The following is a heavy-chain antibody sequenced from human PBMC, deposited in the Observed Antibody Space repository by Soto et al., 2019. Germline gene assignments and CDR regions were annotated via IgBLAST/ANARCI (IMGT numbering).Heavy chain of an antibody. J-gene: IGHJ5*02. CDR3: ASGDYGDYGGWFDP. V-gene: IGHV3-21*01. CDR2: ISSSSSYI. D-gene: IGHD4-17*01. CDR1: GFTFSSYS. Sequence: EVQLVESGGGLVKPGGSLRLSCAASGFTFSSYSMNWVRQAPGKGLEWVSSISSSSSYIYYADSVKGRFTISRDNVKNSLYPQMNSLRAEDTAVYYCASGDYGDYGGWFDPWGQGTLVTVSP.